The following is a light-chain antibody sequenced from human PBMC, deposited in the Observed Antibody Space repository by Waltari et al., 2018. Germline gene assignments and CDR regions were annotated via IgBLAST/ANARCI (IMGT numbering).Light chain of an antibody. V-gene: IGKV1-9*01. Sequence: DIQLIQSPSFLSASVGDRVTFTCRASRDIRNYLAWYQQKSGKAPKLLIFAASTLQSGVPSRFSGSGSGTEFTLTISSLQPEDLATYYCQQPPGTFGGGTKVEIK. CDR3: QQPPGT. J-gene: IGKJ4*01. CDR2: AAS. CDR1: RDIRNY.